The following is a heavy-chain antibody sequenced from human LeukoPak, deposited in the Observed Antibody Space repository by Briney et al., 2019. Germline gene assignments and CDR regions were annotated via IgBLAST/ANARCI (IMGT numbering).Heavy chain of an antibody. CDR3: QKYSSSSFDF. CDR2: VRSKIYAETT. J-gene: IGHJ4*02. D-gene: IGHD6-6*01. CDR1: GVTFGDYA. V-gene: IGHV3-49*03. Sequence: PGGSLRLSCTGSGVTFGDYAISWFRQAPGKGLEWVSFVRSKIYAETTEYAASVKGRFTISRDDSKSIAYLQMNSLKTEDTAVYYCQKYSSSSFDFWGQGTLVTVSS.